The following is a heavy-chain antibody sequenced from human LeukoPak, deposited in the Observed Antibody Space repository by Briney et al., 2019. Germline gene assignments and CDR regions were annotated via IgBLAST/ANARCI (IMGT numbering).Heavy chain of an antibody. CDR2: ISAFNGNT. V-gene: IGHV1-18*01. D-gene: IGHD3-10*01. J-gene: IGHJ5*02. Sequence: ASVKVSCKTSNYTFISYGMSWVRQAPGQGLEWMGWISAFNGNTNYAQKFQGRVTMTTDTSTSTVYLEVRSLRCEDTAVYYCARESDVLLWFGELLSSGNWFDPWGQGTLVTVSS. CDR3: ARESDVLLWFGELLSSGNWFDP. CDR1: NYTFISYG.